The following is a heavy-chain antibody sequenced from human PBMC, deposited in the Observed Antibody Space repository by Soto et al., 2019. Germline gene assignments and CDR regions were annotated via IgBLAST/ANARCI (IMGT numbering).Heavy chain of an antibody. D-gene: IGHD2-15*01. CDR2: ISVGGGSI. V-gene: IGHV3-48*02. Sequence: EVQLVESGGGLVQPGGSLRVSCVASGFTFSSYALNWVRQAPGKRLEWVSYISVGGGSIFYADSVKGRFTISRGDATNSLYLQMNSLSDEDTAVYYCVRDHRWAFDFWGQGTMVTVSS. CDR3: VRDHRWAFDF. CDR1: GFTFSSYA. J-gene: IGHJ3*01.